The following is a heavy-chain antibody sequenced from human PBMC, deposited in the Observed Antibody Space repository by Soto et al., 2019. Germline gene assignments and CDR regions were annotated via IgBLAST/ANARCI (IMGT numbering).Heavy chain of an antibody. CDR3: ANSAYYDYVWGSYWDAFDI. Sequence: QVQLVQSGAEVKKPGSSVKVSCKASGGSFSSYAISWVRQAPGQGLEWMGGIIPIFGTPNYAQKFQGRVTITADESTSTAYIELSSLRSEDTAVYYCANSAYYDYVWGSYWDAFDIWGQGTMVTVST. CDR1: GGSFSSYA. J-gene: IGHJ3*02. D-gene: IGHD3-16*01. CDR2: IIPIFGTP. V-gene: IGHV1-69*01.